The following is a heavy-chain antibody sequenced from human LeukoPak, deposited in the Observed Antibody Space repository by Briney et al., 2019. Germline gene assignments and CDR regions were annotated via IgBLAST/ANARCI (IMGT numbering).Heavy chain of an antibody. D-gene: IGHD1-26*01. V-gene: IGHV3-30*02. CDR3: YIVGAAHCSYFDY. CDR2: IRYDGSNK. Sequence: PGGSLRLSCAASGFTFSSYGMHWVRQAPGKGLEWVAFIRYDGSNKYYADSVKGRFTISRDNSKNTLYLQMNSLRAEDTAVYYCYIVGAAHCSYFDYWGQGTLVTVYS. J-gene: IGHJ4*02. CDR1: GFTFSSYG.